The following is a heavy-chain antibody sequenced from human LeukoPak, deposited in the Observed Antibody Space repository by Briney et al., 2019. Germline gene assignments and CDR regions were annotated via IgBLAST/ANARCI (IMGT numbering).Heavy chain of an antibody. V-gene: IGHV3-21*01. J-gene: IGHJ5*02. CDR3: ARDLGITMVRGVIDP. D-gene: IGHD3-10*01. Sequence: PGGSLRLSCAASGFTFSSYSMNWVRQAPGKGLEWVSSISSSSSYIYYADSVKGRFTISRDNAKTSLYLQMNSLRAEDTAVYYCARDLGITMVRGVIDPRGQGTLVTVSS. CDR2: ISSSSSYI. CDR1: GFTFSSYS.